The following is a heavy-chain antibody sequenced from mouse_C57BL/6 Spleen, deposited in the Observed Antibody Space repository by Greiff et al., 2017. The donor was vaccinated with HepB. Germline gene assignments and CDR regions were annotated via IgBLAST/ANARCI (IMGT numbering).Heavy chain of an antibody. Sequence: EVKLMESGGGLVKPGGSLKLSCAASGFTFSSYAMSWVRQTPEKRLEWVATISDGGSYTYYPDNVKGRFTISRDNAKNNLYLQMSHLKSEDTAMYYCARDDGDYGNYDYCDYWGQGTTLTVSS. J-gene: IGHJ2*01. CDR2: ISDGGSYT. D-gene: IGHD2-1*01. V-gene: IGHV5-4*01. CDR1: GFTFSSYA. CDR3: ARDDGDYGNYDYCDY.